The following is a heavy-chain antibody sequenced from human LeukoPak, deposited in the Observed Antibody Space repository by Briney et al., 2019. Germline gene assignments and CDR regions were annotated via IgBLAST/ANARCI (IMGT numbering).Heavy chain of an antibody. V-gene: IGHV5-51*01. D-gene: IGHD3-3*01. Sequence: GGSLKISCKGSGSRFTTYWIGWVRQMPGKGLEGMGMIYPGDSDTRYSPSFQGQVTISADRSISTAYLQWSSLKASDTAMYYCASRDFWSAYYAFDIWGQGTMVTVSS. CDR2: IYPGDSDT. J-gene: IGHJ3*02. CDR1: GSRFTTYW. CDR3: ASRDFWSAYYAFDI.